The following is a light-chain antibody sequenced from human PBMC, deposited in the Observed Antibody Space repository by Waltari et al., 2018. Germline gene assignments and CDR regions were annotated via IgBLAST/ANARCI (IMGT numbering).Light chain of an antibody. CDR2: EDT. CDR1: RSIVGGYNL. CDR3: CSYAGSSPHVV. J-gene: IGLJ2*01. V-gene: IGLV2-23*01. Sequence: QSALTQPASVSGSPGQRTTIPCPGTRSIVGGYNLSPWYQQHPGKAPNLMIYEDTKRPSGVSDRFSGSKSGNTASLTISGLQAEDEADYYCCSYAGSSPHVVFGGGTKLTVL.